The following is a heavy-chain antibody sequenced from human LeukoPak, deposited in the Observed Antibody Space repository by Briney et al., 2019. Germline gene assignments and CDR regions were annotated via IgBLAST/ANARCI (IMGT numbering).Heavy chain of an antibody. CDR2: IYHSGST. J-gene: IGHJ4*02. CDR1: GYSISSGYY. Sequence: SETLSLTCTVSGYSISSGYYWGWIRQPPGKGLEWIGSIYHSGSTYYNPSLKSRVTISVDTSKNQFSLKLSSVTAADTAVYYCARVSAGAAAGYFDYWGQGTLVTVSS. V-gene: IGHV4-38-2*02. CDR3: ARVSAGAAAGYFDY. D-gene: IGHD6-13*01.